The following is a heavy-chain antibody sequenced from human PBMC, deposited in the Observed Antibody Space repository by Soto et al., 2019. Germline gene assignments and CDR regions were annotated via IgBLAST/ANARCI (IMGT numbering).Heavy chain of an antibody. Sequence: GGSLRLSCAASGFTFSSYGMHWVRQAPGKGLEWVAVIWYDGSNKYYADSVKGRFTISRDNSKNTLYLQMNSLRAEDTAVYYCARDSIDFWSGAPFDYYYMDVWGKGTTVTVSS. V-gene: IGHV3-33*01. J-gene: IGHJ6*03. D-gene: IGHD3-3*01. CDR2: IWYDGSNK. CDR3: ARDSIDFWSGAPFDYYYMDV. CDR1: GFTFSSYG.